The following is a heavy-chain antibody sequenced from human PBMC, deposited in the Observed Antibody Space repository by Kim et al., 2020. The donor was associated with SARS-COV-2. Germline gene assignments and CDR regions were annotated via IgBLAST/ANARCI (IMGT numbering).Heavy chain of an antibody. CDR1: GFTFSSYG. CDR2: ISYDGSNK. V-gene: IGHV3-33*05. CDR3: ARGPFSYYYDSSGYY. J-gene: IGHJ4*01. Sequence: GGSLRISCAASGFTFSSYGMHWVRQAPGKGLEWVAVISYDGSNKYYADSVKGRFTISRDNSKNTLYLQMNSLRAEDTAVYYCARGPFSYYYDSSGYYWG. D-gene: IGHD3-22*01.